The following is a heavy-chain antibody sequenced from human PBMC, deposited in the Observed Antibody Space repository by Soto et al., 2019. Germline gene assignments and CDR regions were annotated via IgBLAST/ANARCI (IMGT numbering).Heavy chain of an antibody. CDR2: INAGNANT. V-gene: IGHV1-3*01. J-gene: IGHJ1*01. CDR1: GYTFADYT. CDR3: AREVGYCTVGSCYTYFNH. Sequence: AASVKVSCKASGYTFADYTLHWVRQAPGQRLEWMGWINAGNANTKYPQEFQGRVTMTRDTSASTAYLHLSSLRSEDTAVYYCAREVGYCTVGSCYTYFNHWGQGSLVTVSS. D-gene: IGHD2-8*02.